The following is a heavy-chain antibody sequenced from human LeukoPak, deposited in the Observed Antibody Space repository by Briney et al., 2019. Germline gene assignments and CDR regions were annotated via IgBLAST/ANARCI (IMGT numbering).Heavy chain of an antibody. J-gene: IGHJ6*02. V-gene: IGHV1-8*01. D-gene: IGHD3-3*01. Sequence: ASVKVSCKASGYTFTSYDINWVRQATGQGLEWMGWMNLNSGNTGYAQKFQGRVTMTRNTSISTAYMELSSLRSEDTAVYYCAREVRPRYYDFWSGYRMIYGMDVWGQGTTVTVSS. CDR1: GYTFTSYD. CDR3: AREVRPRYYDFWSGYRMIYGMDV. CDR2: MNLNSGNT.